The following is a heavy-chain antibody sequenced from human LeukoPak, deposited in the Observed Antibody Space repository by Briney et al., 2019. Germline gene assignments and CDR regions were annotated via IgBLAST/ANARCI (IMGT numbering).Heavy chain of an antibody. CDR3: AKDRVDCSGGSCYSRYFDY. Sequence: GGSLRLSCAASGFTFSSYAMSWVRQAPGKGLEWVSAISGSGGSTYYADYVKGRFTISRDNSKNTLYLQMNSLRAEDTAVYYCAKDRVDCSGGSCYSRYFDYWGQGTLVTVSS. J-gene: IGHJ4*02. CDR2: ISGSGGST. CDR1: GFTFSSYA. V-gene: IGHV3-23*01. D-gene: IGHD2-15*01.